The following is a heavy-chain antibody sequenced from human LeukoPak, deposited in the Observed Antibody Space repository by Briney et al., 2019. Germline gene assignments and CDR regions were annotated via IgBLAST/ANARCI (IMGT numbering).Heavy chain of an antibody. CDR2: IRSKANSYAT. V-gene: IGHV3-73*01. CDR3: AREVQYAFDI. Sequence: GGSLRLSCAASGFTFSGSAMHWVRQASGKGLEWVGRIRSKANSYATAYAASVKGRFTISRDDSKNTLYLQMNSLRAEDTAVYYCAREVQYAFDIWGQGTMVTVSS. J-gene: IGHJ3*02. CDR1: GFTFSGSA. D-gene: IGHD1-1*01.